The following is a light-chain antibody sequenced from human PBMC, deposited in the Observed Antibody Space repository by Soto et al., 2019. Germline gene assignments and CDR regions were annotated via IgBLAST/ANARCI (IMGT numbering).Light chain of an antibody. CDR3: TSYSSSSTHVV. CDR1: SSDVGGYNY. J-gene: IGLJ2*01. Sequence: QSVLTQPASVSGSPGQSITISCSGTSSDVGGYNYVSWYQQHPGKAPKLMIYEVSDRPSGVSNRFSGSKSGNTASLTSSGLQAEDEADYSCTSYSSSSTHVVFGGGTKLTF. V-gene: IGLV2-14*01. CDR2: EVS.